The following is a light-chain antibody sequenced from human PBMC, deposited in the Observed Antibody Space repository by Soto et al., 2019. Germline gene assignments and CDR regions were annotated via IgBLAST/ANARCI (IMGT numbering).Light chain of an antibody. CDR2: DVS. V-gene: IGLV2-14*01. CDR1: SSDVGSYNY. J-gene: IGLJ1*01. Sequence: QSALTKPASVSGSPGQSITISCTGTSSDVGSYNYVSWYQQHPGKAPKLMSYDVSNRPSGVSNRFSGSKSGNTASLNISGLQAEDEADYYCSSYTRSSAYVFGTGTKVTVL. CDR3: SSYTRSSAYV.